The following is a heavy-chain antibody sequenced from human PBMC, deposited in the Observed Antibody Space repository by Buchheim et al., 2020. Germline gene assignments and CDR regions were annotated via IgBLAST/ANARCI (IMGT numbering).Heavy chain of an antibody. Sequence: QVQLVESGGGVVQPGRSLRLSCAASGFTFSSYGMHWVRQAPGKGLEWVAVISYDGSNKYYADSVKGRFTISRDNSKNTLYLQMNSLRAEDTAVYYCAKAPIDAYGDYGDYWGQGTL. CDR2: ISYDGSNK. J-gene: IGHJ4*02. CDR3: AKAPIDAYGDYGDY. V-gene: IGHV3-30*18. CDR1: GFTFSSYG. D-gene: IGHD4-17*01.